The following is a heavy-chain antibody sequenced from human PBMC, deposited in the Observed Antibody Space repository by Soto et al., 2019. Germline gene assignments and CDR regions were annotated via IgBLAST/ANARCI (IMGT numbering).Heavy chain of an antibody. J-gene: IGHJ4*02. D-gene: IGHD3-22*01. CDR3: ARGYGYYYDPRYFDY. CDR2: IGTAGNT. CDR1: GFTFSSYD. Sequence: GGSLRLSCAASGFTFSSYDMHWVRQAPGKGLEWVSAIGTAGNTYYPGSVKGRFTISRENAKNSLYLQMNSLRAEDTAVYYRARGYGYYYDPRYFDYWGQGTLVTVSS. V-gene: IGHV3-13*01.